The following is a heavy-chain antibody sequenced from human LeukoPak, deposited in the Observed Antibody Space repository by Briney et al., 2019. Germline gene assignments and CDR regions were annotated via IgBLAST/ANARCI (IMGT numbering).Heavy chain of an antibody. CDR2: ISASGGNT. CDR1: GFTFDIYA. V-gene: IGHV3-23*01. D-gene: IGHD2-21*01. J-gene: IGHJ4*02. CDR3: AKDNSLVNNYFDY. Sequence: GGSLRLSCVASGFTFDIYAMTWVRQAPGKGLEWVSSISASGGNTYYIESVKGRFTISRDNSKNTVYLQMNSLRAEDTAVYYCAKDNSLVNNYFDYWGQGTLVTVSS.